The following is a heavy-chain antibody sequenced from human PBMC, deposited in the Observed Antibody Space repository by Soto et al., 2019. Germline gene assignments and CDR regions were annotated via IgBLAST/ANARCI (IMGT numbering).Heavy chain of an antibody. J-gene: IGHJ4*01. V-gene: IGHV3-49*03. D-gene: IGHD3-3*01. CDR1: GFTLGDYG. CDR2: IRSKANGGET. CDR3: ARARDGSNFFLDY. Sequence: GGSLRLSCTPSGFTLGDYGMSWFRQAPGKGLEWVGFIRSKANGGETRYAASVQGRFTISRDESKNIAYLEINSLKTEDTAVYYCARARDGSNFFLDYWGQGTLVTVSS.